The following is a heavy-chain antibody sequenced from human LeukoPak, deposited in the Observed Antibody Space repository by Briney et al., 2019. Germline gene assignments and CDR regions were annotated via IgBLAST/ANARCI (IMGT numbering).Heavy chain of an antibody. D-gene: IGHD6-13*01. CDR3: ARQYSSSWYNRYSWFDP. Sequence: SGTLSLTCTVSGGSISSYYGSWIRQPPGKGLEWIGCIYTSGSTKYNPSPKSRVTISVETSKNQFSLKLSSVTAADTAVYYCARQYSSSWYNRYSWFDPWGQGTLVTVSS. CDR2: IYTSGST. CDR1: GGSISSYY. V-gene: IGHV4-4*09. J-gene: IGHJ5*02.